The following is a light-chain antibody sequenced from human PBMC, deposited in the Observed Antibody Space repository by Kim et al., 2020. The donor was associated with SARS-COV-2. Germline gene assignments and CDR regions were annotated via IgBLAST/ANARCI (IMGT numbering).Light chain of an antibody. CDR3: QQYGSSPWT. CDR1: QSVSSSY. J-gene: IGKJ1*01. Sequence: SPEERATPSCRASQSVSSSYLAWYQQKTGQAPRLLIYGASSRATGIPDRFSGSGSGTEFTLTISRLEPEDFAVYYCQQYGSSPWTFGQGTKVDIK. CDR2: GAS. V-gene: IGKV3-20*01.